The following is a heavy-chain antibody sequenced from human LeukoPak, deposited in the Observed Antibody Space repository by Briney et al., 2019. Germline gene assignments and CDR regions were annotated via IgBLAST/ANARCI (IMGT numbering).Heavy chain of an antibody. V-gene: IGHV5-51*01. CDR1: GYSFTSYW. CDR2: IYPGDSDT. Sequence: GESLKISCKGSGYSFTSYWIGWVRQMPGKGLEGMGIIYPGDSDTRYSPSFQGQVTISADKSISTAYLQWSSLTASDTAMYYCARHRPYSSGWRHFDYWGQGTLVTVSS. D-gene: IGHD6-19*01. CDR3: ARHRPYSSGWRHFDY. J-gene: IGHJ4*02.